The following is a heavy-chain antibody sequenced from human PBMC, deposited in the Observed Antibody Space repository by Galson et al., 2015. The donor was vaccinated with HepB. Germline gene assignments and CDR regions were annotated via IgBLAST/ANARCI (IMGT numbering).Heavy chain of an antibody. Sequence: SLRLSCAASGFTFSSYAMSWVRQAPGKGLEWVSAISGSSGSTYYADSVKGRFTISRDNSKNTLYLQMNSLRAEDTAVYYCAKDRSYSSLGVYYFDYCGQGSLVTVSS. CDR3: AKDRSYSSLGVYYFDY. D-gene: IGHD6-6*01. V-gene: IGHV3-23*01. J-gene: IGHJ4*02. CDR1: GFTFSSYA. CDR2: ISGSSGST.